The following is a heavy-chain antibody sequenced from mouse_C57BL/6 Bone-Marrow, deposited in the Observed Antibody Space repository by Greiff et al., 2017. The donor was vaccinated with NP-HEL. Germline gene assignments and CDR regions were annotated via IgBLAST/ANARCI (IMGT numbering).Heavy chain of an antibody. J-gene: IGHJ2*01. CDR3: AKITTVVARGGYFDY. V-gene: IGHV14-3*01. CDR1: GFNFKNTY. D-gene: IGHD1-1*01. CDR2: IDPANGNT. Sequence: EVQLQQSVAELVRPGASVKLSCTASGFNFKNTYMHWVKQRPEQGLEWIGRIDPANGNTKYAPKFKGKATITADTSSNTAYLQLSSLTSEDTAIYYCAKITTVVARGGYFDYWGQGTTLTVSS.